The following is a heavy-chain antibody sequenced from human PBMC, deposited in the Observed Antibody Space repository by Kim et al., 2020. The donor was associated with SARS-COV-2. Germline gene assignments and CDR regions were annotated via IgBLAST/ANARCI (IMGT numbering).Heavy chain of an antibody. D-gene: IGHD6-13*01. V-gene: IGHV4-39*07. J-gene: IGHJ5*02. CDR3: ARAIGLVAAGMGGWFDP. Sequence: SETLSLTCTVSGGSISSSSYYWGWIRQPPGKGLEWIGSIYDSGSTYYNPSLKSRVTISVDTSKNQFSLKLSSVTAADTAVYYCARAIGLVAAGMGGWFDPWGHGTLVTVSS. CDR2: IYDSGST. CDR1: GGSISSSSYY.